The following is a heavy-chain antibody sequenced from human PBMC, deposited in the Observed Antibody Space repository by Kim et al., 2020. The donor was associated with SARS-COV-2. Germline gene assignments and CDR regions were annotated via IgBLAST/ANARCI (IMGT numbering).Heavy chain of an antibody. J-gene: IGHJ2*01. CDR2: ISYDGSDK. D-gene: IGHD2-15*01. V-gene: IGHV3-33*01. CDR3: AGGPVDPKDGWYFDV. CDR1: GFSFSSYG. Sequence: GGSLRLSCAVSGFSFSSYGMHWVRQAPGKGLEWVAYISYDGSDKFYADSVKGRFTISRDNSNNTLSLQTNSLRAEDTAVFYCAGGPVDPKDGWYFDVWGRGTLVTVSS.